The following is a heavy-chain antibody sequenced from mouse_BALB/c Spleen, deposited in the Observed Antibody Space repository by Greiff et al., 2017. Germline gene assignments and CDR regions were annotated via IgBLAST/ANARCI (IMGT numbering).Heavy chain of an antibody. D-gene: IGHD1-2*01. V-gene: IGHV5-9-3*01. CDR1: GFTFSSYA. CDR2: ISSGGSYT. CDR3: ARLGDGGAMDY. J-gene: IGHJ4*01. Sequence: VQLKESGGGLVKPGGSLKLSCAASGFTFSSYAMSWVRQTPEKRLEWVATISSGGSYTYYPDSVKGRFTISRDNAKNTLYLQMSSLRSEDTAMYYCARLGDGGAMDYWGQGTSVTVSS.